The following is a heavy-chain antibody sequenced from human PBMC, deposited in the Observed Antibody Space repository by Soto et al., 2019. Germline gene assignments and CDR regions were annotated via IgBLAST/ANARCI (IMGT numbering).Heavy chain of an antibody. Sequence: QVHLQESGPGLVKPSETLSLTCSVSGDSVSNGDYSWSWIRQPPGKGLEWIGYIYYIAGPSYNPSLQCGVTISMDTSKNQGSIMLTSVTAADTAVYFCARDPYQEYGDSYYYYALDAWGPGLTVTVSS. CDR1: GDSVSNGDYS. V-gene: IGHV4-30-4*01. CDR2: IYYIAGP. CDR3: ARDPYQEYGDSYYYYALDA. J-gene: IGHJ6*02. D-gene: IGHD4-17*01.